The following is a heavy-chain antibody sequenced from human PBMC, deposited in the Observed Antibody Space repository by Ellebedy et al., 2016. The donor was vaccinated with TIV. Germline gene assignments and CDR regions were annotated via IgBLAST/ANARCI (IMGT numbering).Heavy chain of an antibody. CDR1: GGTFSSYA. CDR3: ARTIRRAKNWNYGYYYGMDV. V-gene: IGHV1-69*04. J-gene: IGHJ6*02. D-gene: IGHD1-7*01. CDR2: IIPILGIA. Sequence: AASVKASCKASGGTFSSYAISWVRQAPGHGLEWMGRIIPILGIANYAQKFQGRVTITADKSTSTAYMELSSLRSEDTAVYYCARTIRRAKNWNYGYYYGMDVWGQGTTVTVSS.